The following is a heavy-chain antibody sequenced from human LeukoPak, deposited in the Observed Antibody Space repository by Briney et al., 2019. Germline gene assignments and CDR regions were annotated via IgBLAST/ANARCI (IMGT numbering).Heavy chain of an antibody. V-gene: IGHV3-7*01. CDR2: IKQDGSEE. J-gene: IGHJ4*02. D-gene: IGHD4-23*01. CDR3: ARSNDYGGNDDWGSDY. CDR1: GFTFSSYW. Sequence: GGSLRLSRAASGFTFSSYWMSWVRQAPGKGLEWVANIKQDGSEEYYVDSVKGRFTISRDNAKNSLYLQMNSLRAEDTAVYYCARSNDYGGNDDWGSDYWGQGTLVTVSS.